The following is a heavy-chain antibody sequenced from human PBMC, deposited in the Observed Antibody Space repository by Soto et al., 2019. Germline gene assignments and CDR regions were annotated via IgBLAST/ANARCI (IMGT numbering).Heavy chain of an antibody. CDR2: ISYDGSNK. Sequence: PGGSLRLSCAASGFTFSSCAMHWVRQAPGKGLEWVAVISYDGSNKYYADSVKGRFTISRDNSKNTLYLQMNSLRAEDTAVYYCARGTVTTSLAVVYWGQGTLVTVSS. J-gene: IGHJ4*02. CDR3: ARGTVTTSLAVVY. V-gene: IGHV3-30-3*01. CDR1: GFTFSSCA. D-gene: IGHD4-17*01.